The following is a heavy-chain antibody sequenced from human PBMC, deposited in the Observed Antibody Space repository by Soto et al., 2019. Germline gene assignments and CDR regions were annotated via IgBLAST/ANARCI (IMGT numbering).Heavy chain of an antibody. CDR2: IIPSFGTA. J-gene: IGHJ4*02. CDR3: WGDGGGTA. D-gene: IGHD2-15*01. V-gene: IGHV1-69*01. CDR1: GGTFSSYA. Sequence: QVQLVQSGAEVKKPGSSVKVSCKASGGTFSSYAISWVRQAPGQGLEWMGGIIPSFGTANYAPKFQGRVKITADESTSTAYMELSSLSSEDKGVYYCWGDGGGTAWGQGTLVTVSS.